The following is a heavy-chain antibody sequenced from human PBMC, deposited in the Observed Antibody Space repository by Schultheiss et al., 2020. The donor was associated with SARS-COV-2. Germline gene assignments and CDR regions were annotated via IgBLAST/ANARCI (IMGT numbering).Heavy chain of an antibody. V-gene: IGHV4-34*01. CDR3: ASVGSSGWPFDD. CDR1: GGSFSGYY. Sequence: SQTLSLTCAVYGGSFSGYYWSWIRQPPGKGLEWIGEINHSGSTNYNPSLKSRVTMSVDTSKNQFSVKLTSVTAADTAMYFCASVGSSGWPFDDWGQGTVVTVSS. CDR2: INHSGST. D-gene: IGHD6-19*01. J-gene: IGHJ4*02.